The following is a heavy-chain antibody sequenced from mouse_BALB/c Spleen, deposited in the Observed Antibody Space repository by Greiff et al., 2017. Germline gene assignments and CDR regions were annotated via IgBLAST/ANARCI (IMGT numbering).Heavy chain of an antibody. CDR1: GDSITSGY. CDR3: ARYSVVVGPYYYAMDY. V-gene: IGHV3-8*02. J-gene: IGHJ4*01. D-gene: IGHD1-1*01. Sequence: EVMLVESGPSLVKPSQTLSLTCSVTGDSITSGYWNWIRKFPGNKLEYMGYISYSGSTYYNPSLKSRISITRDTSKNQYYLQLNSVTTEDTATYYCARYSVVVGPYYYAMDYWGQGTSVTVSS. CDR2: ISYSGST.